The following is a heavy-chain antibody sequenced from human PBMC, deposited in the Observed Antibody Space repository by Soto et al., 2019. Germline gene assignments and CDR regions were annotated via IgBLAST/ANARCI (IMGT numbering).Heavy chain of an antibody. D-gene: IGHD5-12*01. Sequence: QVQLQVSGPGLVKPSETLSLTCTVSGDSISAYSWSWVRQPPGKGLVWIGNIHYNGNTKYNPSLKSRVTMSLDTSKNQFSLRLISVTAADTAKYFCAREGNLGRWLQPLDFWGQGTLVTVSS. J-gene: IGHJ4*02. CDR3: AREGNLGRWLQPLDF. CDR2: IHYNGNT. V-gene: IGHV4-59*01. CDR1: GDSISAYS.